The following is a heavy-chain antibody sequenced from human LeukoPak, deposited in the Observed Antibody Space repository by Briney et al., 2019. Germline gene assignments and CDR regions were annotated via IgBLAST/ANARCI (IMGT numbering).Heavy chain of an antibody. J-gene: IGHJ4*02. Sequence: GGSLRLSCAASGFTFSSYWMSWVRQAPGKGLEWVANIKQDGSEKYYVDSVKGRFTISRDDAKNSLYLQMNSLRAEDTAVYYCARAMVQYDSWSGYYGIPDYWGQGTPVTVSS. D-gene: IGHD3-3*01. V-gene: IGHV3-7*01. CDR3: ARAMVQYDSWSGYYGIPDY. CDR2: IKQDGSEK. CDR1: GFTFSSYW.